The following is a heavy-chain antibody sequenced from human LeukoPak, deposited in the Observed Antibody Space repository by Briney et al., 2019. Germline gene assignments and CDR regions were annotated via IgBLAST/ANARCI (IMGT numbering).Heavy chain of an antibody. D-gene: IGHD2-15*01. Sequence: ASVKVSCKASGGTFSSYAISWVRQAPGQGLEWTGGIIPIFGTANYAQKFQGRVTITADESTSTAYMELSSLRSEDTAVYYCARGLPAALKWWFPSPVGNYYYYMDVWGKGTTVTVSS. CDR1: GGTFSSYA. CDR2: IIPIFGTA. V-gene: IGHV1-69*13. J-gene: IGHJ6*03. CDR3: ARGLPAALKWWFPSPVGNYYYYMDV.